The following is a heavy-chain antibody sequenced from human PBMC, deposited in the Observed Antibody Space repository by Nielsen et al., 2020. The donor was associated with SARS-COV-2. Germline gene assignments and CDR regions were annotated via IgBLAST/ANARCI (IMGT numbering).Heavy chain of an antibody. CDR1: GFTFDDYA. CDR3: AKAGAGGGDY. CDR2: ISWNSGSI. D-gene: IGHD3-10*01. V-gene: IGHV3-9*01. Sequence: GGSLRLSCAASGFTFDDYAMHWVRQAPGKGLEWVSGISWNSGSIGYADSVKGRFTISRDNAKNSLYLQMNSLRAEDTALYYGAKAGAGGGDYWGQGTLVTVSS. J-gene: IGHJ4*02.